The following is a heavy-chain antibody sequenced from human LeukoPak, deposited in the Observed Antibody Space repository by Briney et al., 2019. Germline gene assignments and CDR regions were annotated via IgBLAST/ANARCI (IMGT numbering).Heavy chain of an antibody. Sequence: AGGSLRLSCGASGFTFSSYGMSWVRQAPEKGLEWVSGISGSGGSTYYADSVKGRFTISRDNFKDTLYLQMNSLRAEDTAVYYCVKDSDELIAAVYNWFDPWGQGTQVTVSS. D-gene: IGHD6-13*01. CDR3: VKDSDELIAAVYNWFDP. CDR2: ISGSGGST. J-gene: IGHJ5*02. V-gene: IGHV3-23*01. CDR1: GFTFSSYG.